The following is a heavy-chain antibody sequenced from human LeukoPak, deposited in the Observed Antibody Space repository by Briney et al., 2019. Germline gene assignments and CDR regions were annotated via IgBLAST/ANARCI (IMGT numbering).Heavy chain of an antibody. V-gene: IGHV1-46*02. CDR3: ARDHKIAAAEGWFDP. CDR1: GYTFNTYG. Sequence: ASVKVSCKASGYTFNTYGITWVRQAPGQGLEWMGIINPSGGSTSYAQKFQGRVTMTRDTSTSTVYMELSSLRSEDTAVYYCARDHKIAAAEGWFDPWGQGTLVTVSS. D-gene: IGHD6-13*01. CDR2: INPSGGST. J-gene: IGHJ5*02.